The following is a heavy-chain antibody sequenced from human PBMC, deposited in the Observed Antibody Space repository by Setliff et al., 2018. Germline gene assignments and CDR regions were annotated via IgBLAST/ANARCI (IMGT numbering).Heavy chain of an antibody. CDR3: ARGSRGFDY. CDR2: INPNNGGT. CDR1: GYVFSAYY. V-gene: IGHV1-2*02. J-gene: IGHJ4*02. Sequence: ASVKVSCKASGYVFSAYYIYWVRQAPGQGLEWMGWINPNNGGTNYAPKFQGSVTMTRDTSISAVYMELHSVTSDDAAVYFCARGSRGFDYWGQGALVTVSS.